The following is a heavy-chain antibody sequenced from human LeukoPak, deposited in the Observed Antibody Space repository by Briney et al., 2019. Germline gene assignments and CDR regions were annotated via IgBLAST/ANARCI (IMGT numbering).Heavy chain of an antibody. J-gene: IGHJ4*02. CDR1: GFTFSSYA. D-gene: IGHD1-26*01. CDR3: VKDLGRYRNNCFDY. CDR2: ISGSGGGT. Sequence: GGSLRLSCAASGFTFSSYAMSCVRQAPEKGLEWVSTISGSGGGTYYADSVKGRFTISRDDSKNTLYLQMNSLRAEDTAVYYCVKDLGRYRNNCFDYWGQGTLVTVSS. V-gene: IGHV3-23*01.